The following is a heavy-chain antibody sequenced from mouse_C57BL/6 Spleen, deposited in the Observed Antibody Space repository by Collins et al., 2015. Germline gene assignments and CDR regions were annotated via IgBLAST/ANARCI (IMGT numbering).Heavy chain of an antibody. CDR3: ARHYYGAWFAY. V-gene: IGHV5-12-1*01. D-gene: IGHD1-1*01. Sequence: EVQLVESGGGLVKPGGSLKLSCAASGFAFSSYDMSWVRQTPEKRLEWVAYISSGGGSTYYPDTVKGRFTISRDNAKNTLYLQMSSLKSEDTAMYYCARHYYGAWFAYWGQGTLVTVSA. J-gene: IGHJ3*01. CDR2: ISSGGGST. CDR1: GFAFSSYD.